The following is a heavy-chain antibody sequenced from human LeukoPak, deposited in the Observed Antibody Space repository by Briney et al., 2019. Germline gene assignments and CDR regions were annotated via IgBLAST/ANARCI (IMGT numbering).Heavy chain of an antibody. V-gene: IGHV4-59*08. J-gene: IGHJ4*02. Sequence: PSETLSLTCTVFGDAVSGYYWSWIRQSPGQGLEWIGYVYYSGSTNYNPSLSSRVTISIDTSKNQFSLKLSSVTAADTAVYYCASLVYSRSKHFDYWGQGTLVTVSS. CDR2: VYYSGST. CDR1: GDAVSGYY. CDR3: ASLVYSRSKHFDY. D-gene: IGHD6-13*01.